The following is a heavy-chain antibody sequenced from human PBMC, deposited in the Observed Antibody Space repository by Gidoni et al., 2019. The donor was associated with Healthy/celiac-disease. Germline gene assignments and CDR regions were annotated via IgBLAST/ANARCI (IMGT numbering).Heavy chain of an antibody. Sequence: EVQLVESGGGLVQPGGSLRLSCAASGFTFSSYEMNWVRQAPGKGLEWVSYISSSGSTIYYADSVKGRFTISRDNAKNSLYLQMNSLRAEDTAVYYCARVFCPGVFCPQGYWFDPWGQGTLVTVS. J-gene: IGHJ5*02. CDR1: GFTFSSYE. D-gene: IGHD3-9*01. CDR2: ISSSGSTI. V-gene: IGHV3-48*03. CDR3: ARVFCPGVFCPQGYWFDP.